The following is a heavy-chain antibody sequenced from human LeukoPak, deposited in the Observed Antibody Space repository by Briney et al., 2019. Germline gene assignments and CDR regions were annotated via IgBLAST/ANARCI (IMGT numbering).Heavy chain of an antibody. CDR2: ISSSSSYI. D-gene: IGHD3-22*01. V-gene: IGHV3-21*01. Sequence: PGGSLRLSCAASGFTVSSNYMSWVRQAPGKGLEWVSSISSSSSYIYYADSVKGRFTISRDNAKNSLYLQMSSLRAEDTAVYYCARDLIYYDSSGSDYWGQGTLVTVSS. CDR1: GFTVSSNY. CDR3: ARDLIYYDSSGSDY. J-gene: IGHJ4*02.